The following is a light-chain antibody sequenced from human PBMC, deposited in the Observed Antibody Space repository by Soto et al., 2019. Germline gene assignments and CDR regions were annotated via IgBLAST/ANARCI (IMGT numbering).Light chain of an antibody. CDR3: QQYDICPPPT. Sequence: IGMKLSPAALSVYKGERATLSCRASQSLSRNLAWYQQKPGQAPRLLMYGASTRATGIPARFSGSGSGTEFTLTISSLQSEDFAVYYCQQYDICPPPTFGGGTK. V-gene: IGKV3-15*01. CDR2: GAS. CDR1: QSLSRN. J-gene: IGKJ4*01.